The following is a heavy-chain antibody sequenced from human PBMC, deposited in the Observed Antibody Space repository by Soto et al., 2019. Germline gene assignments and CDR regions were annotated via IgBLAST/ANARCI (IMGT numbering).Heavy chain of an antibody. CDR1: GGSISSYY. V-gene: IGHV4-4*07. J-gene: IGHJ5*02. CDR2: IYTSGIT. D-gene: IGHD1-26*01. Sequence: SETLSLTFTVSGGSISSYYWSWIRQPAGKGLEGIVRIYTSGITNYNPSLKSRVTMSVDTSKNQFSLKLSSVTAADTAVYYCARWDSNWFDPWGQGVLVTVSS. CDR3: ARWDSNWFDP.